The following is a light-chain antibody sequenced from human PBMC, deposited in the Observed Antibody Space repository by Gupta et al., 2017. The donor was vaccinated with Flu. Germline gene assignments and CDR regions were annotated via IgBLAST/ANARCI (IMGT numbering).Light chain of an antibody. CDR2: GAS. J-gene: IGKJ1*01. V-gene: IGKV3-15*01. CDR3: KQYKNWPWT. CDR1: QSGSSN. Sequence: PATRPVAPGERATLACRASQSGSSNVAWYQQKPGQAPRRLIYGASTRATGIPARFSGSGSGTEFTLTISSLKSEDVAVYYCKQYKNWPWTFGQGTKVEIK.